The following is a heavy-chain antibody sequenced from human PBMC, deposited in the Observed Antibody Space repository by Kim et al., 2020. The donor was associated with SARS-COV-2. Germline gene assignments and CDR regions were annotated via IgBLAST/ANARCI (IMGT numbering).Heavy chain of an antibody. CDR3: AREYCSSTSCRANAFDI. CDR1: GGSIGSYY. CDR2: IYYSGST. Sequence: SETLSLTCTVSGGSIGSYYWSWIRQPPGKGLEWIGYIYYSGSTNYNPSLKSRVTISVDTSKNQFSLKLSSVTAADTAVYYCAREYCSSTSCRANAFDIWG. J-gene: IGHJ3*02. V-gene: IGHV4-59*13. D-gene: IGHD2-2*01.